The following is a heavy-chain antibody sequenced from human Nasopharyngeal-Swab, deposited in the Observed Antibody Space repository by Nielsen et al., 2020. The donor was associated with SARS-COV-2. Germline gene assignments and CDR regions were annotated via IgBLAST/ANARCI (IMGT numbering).Heavy chain of an antibody. CDR1: GGSFSGYH. Sequence: SQTLSLTCAVYGGSFSGYHWSWIRPPPGKGLEWIGEIHHSGSTNYNPSLKSRVTISLDTSKNQFSLKLSSVTAADTAVYYCARDHYYDSSSYYPFHKRYYYGMDVWGQGTTVTVSS. CDR2: IHHSGST. D-gene: IGHD3-22*01. V-gene: IGHV4-34*01. CDR3: ARDHYYDSSSYYPFHKRYYYGMDV. J-gene: IGHJ6*02.